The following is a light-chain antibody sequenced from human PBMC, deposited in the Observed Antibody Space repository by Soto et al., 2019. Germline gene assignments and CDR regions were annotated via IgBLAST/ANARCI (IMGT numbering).Light chain of an antibody. Sequence: DIQMTQSPSSLSASVRDRVTITCRASQTISIYLNWYQQKPGKAPKLLIYAASSLQSGVPSRFSGSGSGTDFTLTISCLQPEDFATYYCQQTYSTLSITFGQGTRLEIK. CDR2: AAS. J-gene: IGKJ5*01. CDR1: QTISIY. V-gene: IGKV1-39*01. CDR3: QQTYSTLSIT.